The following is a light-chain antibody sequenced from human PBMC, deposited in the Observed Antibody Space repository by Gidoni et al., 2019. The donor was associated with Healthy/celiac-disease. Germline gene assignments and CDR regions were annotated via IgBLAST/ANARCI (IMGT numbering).Light chain of an antibody. CDR2: AAS. J-gene: IGKJ1*01. Sequence: IQLTQSPSSLSASVGDRVTITCRASQGISSYLDWYQQKPGKAPKVLIYAASTMQSGVPSRLSGSGSGTDFTLTISSLKPEDFATYYCQQLNSYPRTFGQGTKVEIK. V-gene: IGKV1-9*01. CDR3: QQLNSYPRT. CDR1: QGISSY.